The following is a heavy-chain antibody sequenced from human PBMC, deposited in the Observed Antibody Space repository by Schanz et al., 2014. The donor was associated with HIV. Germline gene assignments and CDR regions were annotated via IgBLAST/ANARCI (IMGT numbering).Heavy chain of an antibody. J-gene: IGHJ6*02. CDR1: GFIFSDHF. D-gene: IGHD5-18*01. V-gene: IGHV3-72*01. CDR3: RGYRFYYGVDF. CDR2: SRVKSDSYAT. Sequence: VQLVESGGGVVQPGRSLRLSCVASGFIFSDHFMGWVRQAPGKGLEWVARSRVKSDSYATEYAASVTGRFTISRDDSKNSVYLQMNSLNIEDTAVYYCRGYRFYYGVDFWGQGTTVTVS.